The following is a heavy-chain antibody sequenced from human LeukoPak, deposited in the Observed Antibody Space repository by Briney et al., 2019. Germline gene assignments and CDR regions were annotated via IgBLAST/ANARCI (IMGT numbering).Heavy chain of an antibody. CDR1: GGSISSYY. J-gene: IGHJ6*03. CDR2: IYTSGNT. D-gene: IGHD1-26*01. V-gene: IGHV4-4*07. CDR3: ARAVSYSPFHYYYYYMDV. Sequence: PSETLSLTCTVSGGSISSYYWSWIRQPPGKGLEWIGLIYTSGNTNYNPSLKSRVTMSVDTSKNQFSLKLSSVTAADTAVYYCARAVSYSPFHYYYYYMDVWGKGTTVTVSS.